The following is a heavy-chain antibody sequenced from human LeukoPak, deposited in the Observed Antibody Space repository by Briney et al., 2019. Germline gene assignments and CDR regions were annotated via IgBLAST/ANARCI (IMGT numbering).Heavy chain of an antibody. V-gene: IGHV3-7*03. CDR2: IKQDGSEK. CDR1: GFTFSSYW. Sequence: GGSLRLSCAASGFTFSSYWMSWVRQAPGKGLEWGANIKQDGSEKDYVDSVKGRFTIARDNAKNTLYLQMNSLRAEDTAVYYCAKDLGITMIVALDAFDIWGQGTMVTVSS. J-gene: IGHJ3*02. D-gene: IGHD3-22*01. CDR3: AKDLGITMIVALDAFDI.